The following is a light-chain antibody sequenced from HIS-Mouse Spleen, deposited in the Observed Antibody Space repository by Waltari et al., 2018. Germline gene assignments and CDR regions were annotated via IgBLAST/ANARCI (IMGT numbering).Light chain of an antibody. CDR1: SSDVGSYNL. CDR3: CSYAGSSTWV. Sequence: QSALTQPAPVSGSPGPSIPISFTGTSSDVGSYNLVSWYQQHPGKAPKLMIYEGSKRPSGVSNRFSGSKSGNTASLTISGLQAEDEADYYCCSYAGSSTWVFGGGTKLTVL. J-gene: IGLJ3*02. CDR2: EGS. V-gene: IGLV2-23*01.